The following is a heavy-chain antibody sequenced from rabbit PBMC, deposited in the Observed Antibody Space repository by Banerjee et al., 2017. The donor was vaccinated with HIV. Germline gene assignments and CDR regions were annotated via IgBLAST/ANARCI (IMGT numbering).Heavy chain of an antibody. CDR3: ARISGWGGDL. CDR1: GIDFSSYCY. J-gene: IGHJ4*01. Sequence: QEQLEESGGDLVKPEGSLTLTCKASGIDFSSYCYICWVRQAPGKGLEWIGAIYASEGSADYASWVNGRFTFSSDNAQNTVDLQINSLTAADTATYFCARISGWGGDLWGQGTLVTVS. V-gene: IGHV1S43*01. D-gene: IGHD4-1*01. CDR2: IYASEGSA.